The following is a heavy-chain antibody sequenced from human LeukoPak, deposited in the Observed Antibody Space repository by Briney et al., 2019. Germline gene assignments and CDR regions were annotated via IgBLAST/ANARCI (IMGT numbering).Heavy chain of an antibody. CDR2: ISSSSVI. Sequence: GGSLRLSCAASGFTLSSYSIYWVRQAPGKGLEWISYISSSSVIDYADSVKGRFTVSRDNAKNSLFLQMNSLRAEDTAVYYCARGAYSGRSSYFDYWGQGTLVTVSS. CDR3: ARGAYSGRSSYFDY. J-gene: IGHJ4*02. CDR1: GFTLSSYS. D-gene: IGHD3-10*01. V-gene: IGHV3-48*01.